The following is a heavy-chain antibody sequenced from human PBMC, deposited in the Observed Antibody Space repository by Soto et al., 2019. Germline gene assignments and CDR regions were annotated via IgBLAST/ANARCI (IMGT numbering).Heavy chain of an antibody. CDR3: ARERGYCSGGSCYGTHYYYYMDV. CDR2: TYYRSKWYN. D-gene: IGHD2-15*01. CDR1: GDSVSSNSAA. J-gene: IGHJ6*03. V-gene: IGHV6-1*01. Sequence: SQTLSLTCAISGDSVSSNSAAWNWIRQSPSRGLEWLGRTYYRSKWYNYYAVSVKSRITINPDTSKNQFSLQRNYGTPEYTAVYYCARERGYCSGGSCYGTHYYYYMDVWGKGTTVTVSS.